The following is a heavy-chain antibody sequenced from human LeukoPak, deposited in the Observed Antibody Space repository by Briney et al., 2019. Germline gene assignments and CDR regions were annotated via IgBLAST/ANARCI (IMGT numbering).Heavy chain of an antibody. J-gene: IGHJ4*02. Sequence: ASVKVSCKASGYTFTNNYLHWVRQAPGQGLEWMGMIYPRDGSTSYAQNFQGRVTVTRDTSTTTVHMELRGLRSEDTAVYYCAGDQEGFDYWGQGTVVTVSS. CDR1: GYTFTNNY. CDR2: IYPRDGST. CDR3: AGDQEGFDY. V-gene: IGHV1-46*01.